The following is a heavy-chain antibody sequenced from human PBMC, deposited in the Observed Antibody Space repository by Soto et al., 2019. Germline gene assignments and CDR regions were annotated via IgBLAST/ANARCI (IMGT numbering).Heavy chain of an antibody. CDR3: ARGGRCCSSTSCYNYYYYGMDV. D-gene: IGHD2-2*02. J-gene: IGHJ6*02. Sequence: ASVKVSCKASGGTFSSYAISWVRQAPGQGLKWMGGIIPIFGTANYAQKFQGRVTITADESTSTAYMELSSLRSEDTAVYYCARGGRCCSSTSCYNYYYYGMDVWGQGTTVTV. CDR1: GGTFSSYA. V-gene: IGHV1-69*13. CDR2: IIPIFGTA.